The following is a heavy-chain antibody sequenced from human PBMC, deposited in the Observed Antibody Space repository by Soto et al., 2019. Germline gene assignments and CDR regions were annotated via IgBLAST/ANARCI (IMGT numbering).Heavy chain of an antibody. CDR2: IKSKTDGGTA. Sequence: PGGSLRLSCAASGFSCSNAWMSLVRQLPGKGLEWVGHIKSKTDGGTADYAAPVKGRFTISRDDSKNTLYLQMNSLKTEDTAMFYCTTLNYGVEVWGKGSKVTVSS. J-gene: IGHJ6*04. V-gene: IGHV3-15*01. CDR1: GFSCSNAW. CDR3: TTLNYGVEV.